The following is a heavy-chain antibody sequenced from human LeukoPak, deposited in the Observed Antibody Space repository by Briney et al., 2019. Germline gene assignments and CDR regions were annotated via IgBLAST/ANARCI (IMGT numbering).Heavy chain of an antibody. V-gene: IGHV6-1*01. CDR3: ARDHAGLGY. J-gene: IGHJ4*02. CDR1: GDSFSNNNAA. D-gene: IGHD2-2*01. Sequence: SQTLSLTCAISGDSFSNNNAAWNWLRQSPSRGLEWLGRTYYRSQWYYDYAESVRSRMTIIVDTSKNQFSLHLNAVAPVDTAVYYCARDHAGLGYGGKGPLVTVSA. CDR2: TYYRSQWYY.